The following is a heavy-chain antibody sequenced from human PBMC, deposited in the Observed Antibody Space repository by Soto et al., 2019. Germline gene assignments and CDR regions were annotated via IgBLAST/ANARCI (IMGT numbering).Heavy chain of an antibody. V-gene: IGHV5-51*01. J-gene: IGHJ3*01. CDR1: GYSFISYW. CDR3: ARPHIAGSAGAFDV. Sequence: EVQLVQSGAEVKKPGESLKISCKGSGYSFISYWIGWVRQMPGKGLEWMGIIYPGDSNTRYSPSFQGQVTISADKSISAAYLEGISLKASDTAMYDCARPHIAGSAGAFDVWGQGTMVTVSS. CDR2: IYPGDSNT. D-gene: IGHD1-26*01.